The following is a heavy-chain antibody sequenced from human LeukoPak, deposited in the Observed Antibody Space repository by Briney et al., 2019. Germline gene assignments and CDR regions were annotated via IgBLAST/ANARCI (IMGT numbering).Heavy chain of an antibody. D-gene: IGHD6-19*01. J-gene: IGHJ4*02. V-gene: IGHV3-64*01. CDR3: ARAGIAVAGFDY. CDR2: ISSNGGST. Sequence: GRSLRLSCAASGSTFSSYAMHWVRQAPGKGLEYVSAISSNGGSTYYANSVKGRFTISRDNSKNTLYLQMGSLRAEDMAVYYCARAGIAVAGFDYWGQGTLVTVSS. CDR1: GSTFSSYA.